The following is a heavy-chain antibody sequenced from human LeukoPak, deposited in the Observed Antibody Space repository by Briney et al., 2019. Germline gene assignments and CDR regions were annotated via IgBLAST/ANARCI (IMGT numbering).Heavy chain of an antibody. CDR3: ARGGYSYGLPLDY. CDR2: IYYSGST. CDR1: GGSISSYY. Sequence: SETLSLTCTVSGGSISSYYWSWIRQPPGKGLEWIGYIYYSGSTNYNPSLKSRVTISVDTSKNQFSLKLSSVTAADTAVYYCARGGYSYGLPLDYWGQGTLVTVSS. J-gene: IGHJ4*02. V-gene: IGHV4-59*08. D-gene: IGHD5-18*01.